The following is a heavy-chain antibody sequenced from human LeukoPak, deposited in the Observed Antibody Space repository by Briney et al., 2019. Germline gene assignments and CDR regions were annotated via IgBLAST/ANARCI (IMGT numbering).Heavy chain of an antibody. CDR3: ARGIMIRGASDY. CDR2: TYYRSKWYN. D-gene: IGHD3-10*01. Sequence: SQTLSLTCAISGESVSSNSAAWNWIRQSPSRGLEWLGRTYYRSKWYNDYTVSVKSRLTINPDTSKNQFSLKLSSVTAADTAVYYCARGIMIRGASDYWGQGTLVTVSS. J-gene: IGHJ4*02. CDR1: GESVSSNSAA. V-gene: IGHV6-1*01.